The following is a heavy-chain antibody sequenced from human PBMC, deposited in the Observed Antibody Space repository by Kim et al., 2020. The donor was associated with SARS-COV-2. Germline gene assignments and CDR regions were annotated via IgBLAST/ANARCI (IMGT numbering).Heavy chain of an antibody. CDR3: AKGGTAPYFDP. Sequence: GGSLRLSCAVSGFTFRNYAMSWVRQAPGKGLEWVSAITANGDNTYCADPVRGRCAIYRATSKNTLTLVIYSLTAEDTPVYYCAKGGTAPYFDPLGPGT. D-gene: IGHD1-1*01. CDR1: GFTFRNYA. J-gene: IGHJ4*02. CDR2: ITANGDNT. V-gene: IGHV3-23*01.